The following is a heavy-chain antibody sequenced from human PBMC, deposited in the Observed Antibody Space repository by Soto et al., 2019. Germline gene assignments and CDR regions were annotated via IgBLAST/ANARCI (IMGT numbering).Heavy chain of an antibody. V-gene: IGHV5-51*01. D-gene: IGHD6-13*01. CDR2: IYPGDHET. Sequence: PGESLKISCQCSGYTFSNFWIGWVRQLPGQGLEWMGIIYPGDHETRYSPSFLGKVTISAEKSINTAYLQWSSLEASDSAFYFGARSPRSSPYFDGWGQGALVTVSS. CDR1: GYTFSNFW. J-gene: IGHJ4*02. CDR3: ARSPRSSPYFDG.